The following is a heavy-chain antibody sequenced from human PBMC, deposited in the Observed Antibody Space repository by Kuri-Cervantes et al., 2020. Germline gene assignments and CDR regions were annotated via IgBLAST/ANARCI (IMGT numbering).Heavy chain of an antibody. CDR1: GYTFTGYY. J-gene: IGHJ6*02. CDR3: ARVSIGVIAGRIKYYYYGMDV. Sequence: ASVKVSCKASGYTFTGYYMHWVRQAPGQGLEWMGWINPNSGGTNYAQKFQGRVTMTRDTSISTAYMELSRLRSDDTAVYYCARVSIGVIAGRIKYYYYGMDVWGQGTTVTVSS. CDR2: INPNSGGT. V-gene: IGHV1-2*02. D-gene: IGHD2/OR15-2a*01.